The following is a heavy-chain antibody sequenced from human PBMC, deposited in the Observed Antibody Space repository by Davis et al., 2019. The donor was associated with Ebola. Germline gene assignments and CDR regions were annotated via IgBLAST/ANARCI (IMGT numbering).Heavy chain of an antibody. CDR1: GYTFTSYY. CDR2: INPSGGST. J-gene: IGHJ4*02. V-gene: IGHV1-46*01. CDR3: ARDRGYGVHFDL. D-gene: IGHD5-12*01. Sequence: ASVKVSCKASGYTFTSYYMHWVRQAPGQGLEWMGIINPSGGSTSYAQKFQGRVTMTRDTSTSTVYMELSSLRSDDTAIYYCARDRGYGVHFDLWGQGTPVTVSS.